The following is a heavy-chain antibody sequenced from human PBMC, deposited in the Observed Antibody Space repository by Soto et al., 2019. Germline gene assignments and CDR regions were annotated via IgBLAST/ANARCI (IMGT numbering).Heavy chain of an antibody. J-gene: IGHJ3*02. CDR1: GFTFSSYS. D-gene: IGHD1-20*01. V-gene: IGHV3-21*01. CDR3: ARALNSGDAFDI. Sequence: PGGSLRLSCAASGFTFSSYSMNWVRQAPGKGLEWVSSISSSSSYIYYADSVKGRFTISRDNAKNSLYLQMNSLRAEDTAVYYCARALNSGDAFDIWGQGTMVTVSS. CDR2: ISSSSSYI.